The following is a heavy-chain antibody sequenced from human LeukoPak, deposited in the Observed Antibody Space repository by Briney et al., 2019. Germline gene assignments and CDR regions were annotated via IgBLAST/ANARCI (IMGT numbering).Heavy chain of an antibody. CDR3: VPRYCSSTSCEEY. D-gene: IGHD2-2*01. V-gene: IGHV3-21*06. Sequence: PGGSLRLSCAASGLTFSTYSMNWVRQAPGQGLQWVSYISSSSKYIYYADSVKGRFTISRDNAKNSLYLRMNSLRPEDSAVYYCVPRYCSSTSCEEYWGQGTLVTVSS. CDR1: GLTFSTYS. J-gene: IGHJ4*02. CDR2: ISSSSKYI.